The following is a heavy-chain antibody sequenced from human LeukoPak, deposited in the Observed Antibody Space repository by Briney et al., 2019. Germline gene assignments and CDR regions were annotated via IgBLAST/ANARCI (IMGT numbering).Heavy chain of an antibody. CDR1: GGTFSSYA. J-gene: IGHJ4*02. Sequence: ASVKVSCKASGGTFSSYAISWVRQAPGQGLEWMGGIIPIFGTVNYAQKFQGRVTITADESTSTAYMELSSLRSEDTAVYYCARASDMHSSSWYYFDYWGQGTLVTVSS. V-gene: IGHV1-69*13. CDR2: IIPIFGTV. CDR3: ARASDMHSSSWYYFDY. D-gene: IGHD6-13*01.